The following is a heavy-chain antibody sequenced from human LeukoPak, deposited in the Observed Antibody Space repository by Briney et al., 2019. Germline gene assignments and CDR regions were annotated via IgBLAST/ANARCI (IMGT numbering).Heavy chain of an antibody. CDR2: ISWNSGSI. V-gene: IGHV3-9*01. CDR3: AKGMAAGYYYYAMDV. CDR1: GFTFDDYA. D-gene: IGHD6-13*01. J-gene: IGHJ6*02. Sequence: GGSLRLSCAASGFTFDDYAMHWVWQAPGKGLEWVSGISWNSGSIGYADSVKGRFTISRDNAKNSLYVQMNSLRAEDTALYYCAKGMAAGYYYYAMDVWGQGTTVTVSS.